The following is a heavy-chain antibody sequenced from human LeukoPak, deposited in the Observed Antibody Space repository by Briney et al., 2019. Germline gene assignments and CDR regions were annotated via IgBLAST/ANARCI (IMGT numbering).Heavy chain of an antibody. CDR3: TRDQVSVAGTGIDY. D-gene: IGHD6-19*01. J-gene: IGHJ4*02. CDR1: GFTLSDYY. CDR2: ISSSGNSI. Sequence: GGSLRLSCAASGFTLSDYYMSWIRQAPGKGLEWVSYISSSGNSISYADSVKGRFTISRDNAKNSLYLQMNSLRAEDTAVYYCTRDQVSVAGTGIDYWGQGTLVTVSS. V-gene: IGHV3-11*04.